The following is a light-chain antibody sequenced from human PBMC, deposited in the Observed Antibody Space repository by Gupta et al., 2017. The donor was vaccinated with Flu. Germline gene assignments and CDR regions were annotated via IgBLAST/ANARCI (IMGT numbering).Light chain of an antibody. J-gene: IGKJ3*01. Sequence: DIQLTQSPSFLSASVGDRVTITCRASQGISSYLAWYQQKPGKAPKLMIYAASTGQSGVPSRFSGGGYEKEFTLTSSRRQNEDFANYYGQQLNSPFTFGHGTNVDIK. CDR3: QQLNSPFT. CDR1: QGISSY. V-gene: IGKV1-9*01. CDR2: AAS.